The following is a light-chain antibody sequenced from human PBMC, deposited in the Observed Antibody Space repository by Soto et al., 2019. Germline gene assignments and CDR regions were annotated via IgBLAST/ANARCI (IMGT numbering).Light chain of an antibody. CDR2: DAS. CDR1: RSVSSY. CDR3: QQRSNWPIT. V-gene: IGKV3-11*01. J-gene: IGKJ5*01. Sequence: EIVLTQSPATLSLSPGESATLSCRATRSVSSYLAWYKQKPGQAPRLLIYDASSRPTDIPARFSGSGSGTDFTLTISSLEPEDFALYYCQQRSNWPITFGQGTRLEI.